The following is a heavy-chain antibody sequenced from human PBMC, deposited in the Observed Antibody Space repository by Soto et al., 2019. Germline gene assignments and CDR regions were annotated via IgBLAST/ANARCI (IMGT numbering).Heavy chain of an antibody. CDR2: ISYDGSNK. D-gene: IGHD4-17*01. V-gene: IGHV3-30*18. J-gene: IGHJ6*02. Sequence: GGSLRLSCAASGFTFSSYGMHWVRQAPGKGLEWVAVISYDGSNKYYADSVKGRFTISRDNSKNTLYLQMNSLRAEDTAVYYCAKDGNGDYYYYFGMDGWGQGSTVTVSS. CDR1: GFTFSSYG. CDR3: AKDGNGDYYYYFGMDG.